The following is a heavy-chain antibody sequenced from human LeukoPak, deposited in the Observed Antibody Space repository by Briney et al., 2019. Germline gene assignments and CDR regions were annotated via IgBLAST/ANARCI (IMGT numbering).Heavy chain of an antibody. CDR1: GFTFSSYG. D-gene: IGHD6-19*01. V-gene: IGHV3-30*03. Sequence: GRSLRLSCAASGFTFSSYGMHWVRQAPGKGLEWVADISYDGSNKYYADSVKGGFTISRDNTKNTLYLQMNSLRAEDTDVYYCAIGHPNIAVESLQFDYWGQGTLVTVSS. J-gene: IGHJ4*02. CDR3: AIGHPNIAVESLQFDY. CDR2: ISYDGSNK.